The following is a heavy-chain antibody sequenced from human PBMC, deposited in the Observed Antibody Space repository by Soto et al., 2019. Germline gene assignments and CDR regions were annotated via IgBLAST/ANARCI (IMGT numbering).Heavy chain of an antibody. D-gene: IGHD6-13*01. CDR1: GFTFSSYW. J-gene: IGHJ6*02. V-gene: IGHV3-74*01. CDR3: ASDRIAAAGNYHYYGMDV. Sequence: EVQLVESGGGLVQPGGSLRLSCAASGFTFSSYWMHWLRQAPGKGLVWVSRINSDGSSTSYADSVKGRFTISRDNAKNTLYLQMNSLRAEDTAVYYCASDRIAAAGNYHYYGMDVWGQGTTVTVSS. CDR2: INSDGSST.